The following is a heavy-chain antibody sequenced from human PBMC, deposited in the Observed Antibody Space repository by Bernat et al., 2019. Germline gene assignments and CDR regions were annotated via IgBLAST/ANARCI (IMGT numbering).Heavy chain of an antibody. J-gene: IGHJ4*02. CDR3: ASYKGGATKDY. D-gene: IGHD5-12*01. CDR2: IYSDGSRI. V-gene: IGHV3-74*02. Sequence: EVQLLESGGGLVQPGGSLRLSCAASGFTFSSYWMYWVRQAPGKGLVWVSGIYSDGSRITYVDAVRGRFTISRDNAKKTLYLQMNSVRAEDTAVYYCASYKGGATKDYWGQGTLVTVSS. CDR1: GFTFSSYW.